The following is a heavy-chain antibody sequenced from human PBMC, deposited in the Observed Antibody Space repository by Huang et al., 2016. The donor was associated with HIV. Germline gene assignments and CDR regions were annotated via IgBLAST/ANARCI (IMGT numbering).Heavy chain of an antibody. CDR1: GYTLTELS. CDR2: FAPEHGET. D-gene: IGHD2-21*01. Sequence: QVQLVQSGAEVKKPGASVKVSCKVSGYTLTELSIHWVRQAPGKGVEWMGGFAPEHGETIYAQNFQGRVTMTEDTSTDTAYMERHSLRPEDTAVYYCAAGYDTYYDIWGQGTMVIASS. V-gene: IGHV1-24*01. J-gene: IGHJ3*02. CDR3: AAGYDTYYDI.